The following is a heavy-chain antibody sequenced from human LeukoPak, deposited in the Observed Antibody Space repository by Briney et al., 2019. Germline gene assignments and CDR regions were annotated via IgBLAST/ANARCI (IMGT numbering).Heavy chain of an antibody. CDR1: GGSFSGYY. CDR2: INHSGST. CDR3: ARDSSSGWYDYYYMDV. D-gene: IGHD6-19*01. V-gene: IGHV4-34*01. J-gene: IGHJ6*03. Sequence: SETLSLTCAVYGGSFSGYYWSWIRQPPGKGLEWIGEINHSGSTNYNPSLKSRVTISVDTSKNQFSLKLSSVTAADTAVYYCARDSSSGWYDYYYMDVWGKGTTVTVSS.